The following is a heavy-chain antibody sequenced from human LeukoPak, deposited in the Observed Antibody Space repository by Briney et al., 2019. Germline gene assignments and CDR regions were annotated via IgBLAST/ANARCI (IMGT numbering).Heavy chain of an antibody. J-gene: IGHJ3*02. V-gene: IGHV3-30-3*01. CDR1: GFTFSSYA. Sequence: PGGSLRLSCAASGFTFSSYAMHWVRQAPGKGLEWVAVITYDGSNKYYADSVKGRFTISRDNAKNSLYLQMNSLRAEDTALYYCAKDRTAQIKYSSSWYDAFDIWGQGTMVTVSS. CDR2: ITYDGSNK. CDR3: AKDRTAQIKYSSSWYDAFDI. D-gene: IGHD6-13*01.